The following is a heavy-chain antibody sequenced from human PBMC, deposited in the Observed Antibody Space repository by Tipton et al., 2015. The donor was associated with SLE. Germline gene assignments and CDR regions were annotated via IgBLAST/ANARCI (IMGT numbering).Heavy chain of an antibody. J-gene: IGHJ5*02. CDR2: FYPGGTT. Sequence: TLSLTCTVSGDSISNYYWSWIRQSAGKGLEWMGRFYPGGTTSYNPSFKSRVTMSADTSKNQFSLKLNSVTAADTAVYYCARVNIVGASFYDLWGQGTPVTVSS. D-gene: IGHD1-26*01. CDR3: ARVNIVGASFYDL. CDR1: GDSISNYY. V-gene: IGHV4-4*07.